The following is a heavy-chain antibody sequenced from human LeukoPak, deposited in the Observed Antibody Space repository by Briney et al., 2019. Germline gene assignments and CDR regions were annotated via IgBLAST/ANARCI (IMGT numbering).Heavy chain of an antibody. CDR3: ALMGATAYGEKIDD. D-gene: IGHD1-26*01. Sequence: GGSLRLSCAASGFNFSTYSMNWVRQAPGKGLEWVSSISRSSSYKYYADSVKGRFTISRDNAKNSLYLQMNSLRAEDTAVYYCALMGATAYGEKIDDWGQGTQVTVSS. CDR2: ISRSSSYK. V-gene: IGHV3-21*01. J-gene: IGHJ4*02. CDR1: GFNFSTYS.